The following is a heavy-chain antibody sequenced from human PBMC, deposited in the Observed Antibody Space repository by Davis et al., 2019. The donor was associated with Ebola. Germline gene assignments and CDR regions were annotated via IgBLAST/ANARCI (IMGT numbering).Heavy chain of an antibody. V-gene: IGHV3-30*03. CDR3: AREFLTGWFDP. J-gene: IGHJ5*02. CDR2: ISYDGSNK. CDR1: GFTFSSYS. Sequence: GESLKISCAASGFTFSSYSMNWVRQAPGKGLEWVALISYDGSNKYYADSVKGRFTISRDNSKNTLYLQMNSLRAEDTAVYYCAREFLTGWFDPWGQGTLVTVSS. D-gene: IGHD2-8*02.